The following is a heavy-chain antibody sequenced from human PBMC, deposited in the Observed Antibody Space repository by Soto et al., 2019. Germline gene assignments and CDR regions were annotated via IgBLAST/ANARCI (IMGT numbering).Heavy chain of an antibody. CDR1: GYTFTSYD. CDR3: ARVTDYFDTIGYSREYFQH. Sequence: ASVKVSCKASGYTFTSYDINWVRQATGQGLEWMGWMNPNSGNTGYAQKFQGRVTMTRNTSISTAYMELSSLRSEDTAVYYCARVTDYFDTIGYSREYFQHWGQGTPVTVSS. J-gene: IGHJ1*01. CDR2: MNPNSGNT. D-gene: IGHD3-22*01. V-gene: IGHV1-8*01.